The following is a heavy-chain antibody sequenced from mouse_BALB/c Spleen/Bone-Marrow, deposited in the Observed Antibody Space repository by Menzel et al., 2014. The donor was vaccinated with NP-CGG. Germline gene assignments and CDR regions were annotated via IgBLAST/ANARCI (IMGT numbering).Heavy chain of an antibody. CDR3: SYYGNHYAMDY. CDR1: GYTFTSYY. CDR2: IYPSNGAT. V-gene: IGHV1S81*02. D-gene: IGHD2-1*01. J-gene: IGHJ4*01. Sequence: VKLQESGAELVKPGASVKLSCKASGYTFTSYYMYWVKQRPGQGLEWIGEIYPSNGATNFNEKFKGKATLTADKSSSTAYMQLSSLTSEDSAVYYCSYYGNHYAMDYWGQGTSVTVSS.